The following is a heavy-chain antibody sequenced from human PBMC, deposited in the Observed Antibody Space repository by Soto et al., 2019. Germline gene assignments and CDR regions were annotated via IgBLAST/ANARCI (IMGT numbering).Heavy chain of an antibody. J-gene: IGHJ4*02. Sequence: SETLSLTCTVSGDSVTNYFWSWMRQPPGKGLEWIGHMYHGGRTNYSPSLKSRVTMSLDSSKNQFSLNLSSVTAAATAVYFCARDPGYCTNGVCPIFDFWGQGVLVTVS. D-gene: IGHD2-8*01. CDR2: MYHGGRT. CDR3: ARDPGYCTNGVCPIFDF. V-gene: IGHV4-59*02. CDR1: GDSVTNYF.